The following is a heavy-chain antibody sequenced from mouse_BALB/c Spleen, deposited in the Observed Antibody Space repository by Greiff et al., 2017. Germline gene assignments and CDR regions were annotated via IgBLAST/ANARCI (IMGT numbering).Heavy chain of an antibody. J-gene: IGHJ2*01. D-gene: IGHD2-14*01. Sequence: LQQPGSELVRPGASVKLSCKASGYTFTSYWMHWVKQRPGQGLEWIGNIYPGSGSTNYDEKFKSKATLTVDTSSSTAYMQLSSLTSEDSAVYYCTTYRYDENYWGQGTTLTVSA. CDR3: TTYRYDENY. V-gene: IGHV1S22*01. CDR2: IYPGSGST. CDR1: GYTFTSYW.